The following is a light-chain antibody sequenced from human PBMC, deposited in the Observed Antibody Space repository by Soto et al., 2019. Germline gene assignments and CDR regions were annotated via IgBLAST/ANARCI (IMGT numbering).Light chain of an antibody. CDR1: QSVSNY. CDR3: QQRRTWPRT. CDR2: DAS. J-gene: IGKJ2*02. Sequence: EIVMTQSPATLSLSPGERATLSCRASQSVSNYLAWYQHKRGQAPRLLIYDASNRATGIPARFSGSGSGTDFTITISSLEPEDFAVYYCQQRRTWPRTFGQGTDLEI. V-gene: IGKV3-11*01.